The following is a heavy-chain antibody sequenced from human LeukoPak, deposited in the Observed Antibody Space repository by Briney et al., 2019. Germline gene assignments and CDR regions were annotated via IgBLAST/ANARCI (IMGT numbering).Heavy chain of an antibody. V-gene: IGHV3-7*01. CDR1: GFTFSSYW. CDR3: ARDIGLRKAAPPGWFDP. J-gene: IGHJ5*02. CDR2: IKQDGSEK. D-gene: IGHD6-6*01. Sequence: PGGSLRLSCAASGFTFSSYWMSWVRQAPGKGLEWVASIKQDGSEKYCVDSVKGRLTISRDNANNSLYLQMNSLRADDTAVYYCARDIGLRKAAPPGWFDPWGQGALVTVSS.